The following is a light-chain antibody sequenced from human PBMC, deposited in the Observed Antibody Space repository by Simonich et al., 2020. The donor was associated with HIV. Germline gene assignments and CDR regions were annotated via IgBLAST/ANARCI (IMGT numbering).Light chain of an antibody. CDR1: SSDVGSYSL. CDR2: EVS. V-gene: IGLV2-8*01. J-gene: IGLJ2*01. Sequence: QSALTQPASVSGSPGQSITISCTGTSSDVGSYSLVSWYQQHPGKAPKLMIYEVSKRPSGVPDRFSGSKSGNTASLTVSGLQAEDEADYYCSSYAGSNNLVFGGGTKLTVL. CDR3: SSYAGSNNLV.